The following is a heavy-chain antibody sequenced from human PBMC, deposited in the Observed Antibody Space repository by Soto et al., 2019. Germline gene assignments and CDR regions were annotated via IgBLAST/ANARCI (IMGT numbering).Heavy chain of an antibody. J-gene: IGHJ1*01. CDR1: GFTFSSYA. V-gene: IGHV3-23*01. CDR3: AKDVHYDIVTGIEYFHH. D-gene: IGHD3-9*01. CDR2: ISGSARST. Sequence: EVQLLESGGGLVQPGGSLRLSCAASGFTFSSYAMSWVRRAPGKGLEWVSAISGSARSTKYADSVKGRFTISRDNSENTLFLQMSSLRAEHTAVYYCAKDVHYDIVTGIEYFHHWAQGTLVTVSS.